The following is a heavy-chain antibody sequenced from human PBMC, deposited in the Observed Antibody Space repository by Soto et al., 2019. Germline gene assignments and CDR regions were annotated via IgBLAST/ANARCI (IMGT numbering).Heavy chain of an antibody. Sequence: QVQLVESGGGVVQPGRSLRLSCAASGFTFSSYGMHWVRQAPGKGLEWVAVIWYDGSNKYYADSVKGRFTISRDNSKNTLYLQMNSLRAEDTAVYYCARDLGVIVVVPAPTDRFDYWGQGTLVTVSS. CDR2: IWYDGSNK. CDR1: GFTFSSYG. V-gene: IGHV3-33*01. CDR3: ARDLGVIVVVPAPTDRFDY. J-gene: IGHJ4*02. D-gene: IGHD2-2*01.